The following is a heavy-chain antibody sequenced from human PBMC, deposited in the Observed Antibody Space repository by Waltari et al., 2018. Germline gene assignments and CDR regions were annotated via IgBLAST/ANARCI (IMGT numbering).Heavy chain of an antibody. D-gene: IGHD6-13*01. CDR2: ISWNSGRI. CDR1: GFTFDDYA. V-gene: IGHV3-9*01. Sequence: EVQLVESGGGLVQPGRSLRLSCAASGFTFDDYAMHWVRQAPGKGLEWVSGISWNSGRIGYADSVKGGFTIARDNAKNSLYLQMNSLRAEDTALYYCAKDIWPMVAAERGNWFDPWGQGTLVTVSS. J-gene: IGHJ5*02. CDR3: AKDIWPMVAAERGNWFDP.